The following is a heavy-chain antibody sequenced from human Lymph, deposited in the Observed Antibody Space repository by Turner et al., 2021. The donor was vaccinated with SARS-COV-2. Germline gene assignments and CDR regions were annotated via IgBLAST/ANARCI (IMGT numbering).Heavy chain of an antibody. V-gene: IGHV3-21*01. CDR3: ARDIPTTADYFDY. D-gene: IGHD4-17*01. J-gene: IGHJ4*02. CDR1: GFTFSTYS. Sequence: EVQLVESGGGLVKPWGSLRLSSAASGFTFSTYSMNWVRQGPGKGLEWISSISSSSSYIYYADSVKGRFTISRDDAKNSLYLQMNSLRAEDTAVYYCARDIPTTADYFDYWGQGTLVTVSS. CDR2: ISSSSSYI.